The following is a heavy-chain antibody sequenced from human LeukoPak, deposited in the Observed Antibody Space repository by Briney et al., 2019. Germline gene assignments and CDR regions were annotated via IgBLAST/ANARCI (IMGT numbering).Heavy chain of an antibody. CDR1: GGSISSYY. CDR3: ARGRAVVVPAASMDV. V-gene: IGHV4-59*01. Sequence: KPSETLSLTCTVSGGSISSYYWSWIRQPPGKGLEWIGYIYYSGSTNYNPSLKSRVTISVDTSKNQFSLKLSSVTAADTAVHYCARGRAVVVPAASMDVWGQGTTVTVSS. D-gene: IGHD2-2*01. CDR2: IYYSGST. J-gene: IGHJ6*02.